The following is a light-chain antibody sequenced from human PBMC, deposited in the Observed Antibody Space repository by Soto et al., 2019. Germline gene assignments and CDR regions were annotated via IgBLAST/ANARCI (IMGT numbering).Light chain of an antibody. CDR3: QQYGSSPWT. J-gene: IGKJ1*01. CDR1: QSVSSSY. Sequence: EIVLTQSPGTLSLSPGERATLSCRASQSVSSSYLSWYQQKPCQAHRLLIYGASSRATGITDRFSSSGSGTDFTLTISRLEPEDFAVYYCQQYGSSPWTFGQGTKVEI. V-gene: IGKV3-20*01. CDR2: GAS.